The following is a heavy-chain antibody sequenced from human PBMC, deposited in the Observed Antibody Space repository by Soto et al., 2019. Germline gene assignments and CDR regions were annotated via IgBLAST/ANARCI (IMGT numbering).Heavy chain of an antibody. V-gene: IGHV3-21*01. J-gene: IGHJ2*01. CDR1: GFTFSSYS. Sequence: GGSLRLSCAASGFTFSSYSMNWVRQAPGKGLEWVSSISSSSSYIYYADSVKGRFTISRDNAKNSLYLQMNSLRAEDTAVYYCARDRSVTLPWYFDLWGRGTLVTVSS. D-gene: IGHD4-17*01. CDR3: ARDRSVTLPWYFDL. CDR2: ISSSSSYI.